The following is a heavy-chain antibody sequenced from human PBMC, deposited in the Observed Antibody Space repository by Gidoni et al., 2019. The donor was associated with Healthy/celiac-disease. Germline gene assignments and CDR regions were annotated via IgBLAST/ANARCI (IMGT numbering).Heavy chain of an antibody. J-gene: IGHJ4*02. Sequence: EVQLLESGGGLVQPGGSLRLSCAASGCTFSSYAMSWVRQAPGKGLEWVSAISGSGGSTYYADSVKGRFTISRDNSKNTLYLQMNSLRAEDTAVYYCAKVTRDCSSTSCYILFDYWGQGTLVTVSS. V-gene: IGHV3-23*01. CDR2: ISGSGGST. CDR3: AKVTRDCSSTSCYILFDY. CDR1: GCTFSSYA. D-gene: IGHD2-2*02.